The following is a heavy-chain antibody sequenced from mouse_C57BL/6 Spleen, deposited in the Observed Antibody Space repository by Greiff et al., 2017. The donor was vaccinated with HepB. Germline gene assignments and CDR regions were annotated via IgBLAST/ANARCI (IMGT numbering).Heavy chain of an antibody. CDR2: IWSGGST. V-gene: IGHV2-2*01. D-gene: IGHD2-4*01. Sequence: QVQLQQSGPGLVQPSQSLSITCTVSGFSLTSYGVHWVRQSPGKGLEWLGVIWSGGSTDYNAAFISRLSISKDNSKSQVFFKMNSLQADDTAIYYCARRADYDYDKWYFDVWGTGTTVTVSS. J-gene: IGHJ1*03. CDR1: GFSLTSYG. CDR3: ARRADYDYDKWYFDV.